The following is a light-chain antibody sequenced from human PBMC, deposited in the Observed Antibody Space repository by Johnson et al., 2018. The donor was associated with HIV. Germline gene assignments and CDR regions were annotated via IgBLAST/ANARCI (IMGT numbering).Light chain of an antibody. J-gene: IGLJ1*01. CDR1: SSNIGNNY. Sequence: QSVLTQPPSVSAAPGQKVTISCSGSSSNIGNNYVSWYQQLPGTAPKLLIYDNNKRTSGIPDRFSGSKSCTSATLGITGLQTGDEADYYCGTGVSCLSIYVFGTGTKVTVL. V-gene: IGLV1-51*01. CDR2: DNN. CDR3: GTGVSCLSIYV.